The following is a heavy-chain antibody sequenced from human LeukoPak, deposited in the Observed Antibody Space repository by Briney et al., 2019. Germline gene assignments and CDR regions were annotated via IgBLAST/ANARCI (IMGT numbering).Heavy chain of an antibody. J-gene: IGHJ3*02. CDR1: GFTFCNYG. V-gene: IGHV3-30*03. CDR3: TTDPNGPFDI. Sequence: PGGSLRLSCAGSGFTFCNYGMQWVRQAPGKGLEWVAVISYDGTTKYYADSVRGRFTISRDNSKNTLNLQMNSLRAEDTAVYYCTTDPNGPFDIWGQGTMVTVSS. CDR2: ISYDGTTK.